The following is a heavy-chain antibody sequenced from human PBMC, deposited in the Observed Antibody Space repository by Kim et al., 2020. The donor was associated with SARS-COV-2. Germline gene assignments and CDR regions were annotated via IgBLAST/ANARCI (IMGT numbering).Heavy chain of an antibody. V-gene: IGHV3-23*01. CDR3: AKPYDFWSGYHYFDY. CDR1: GFTFSSYA. CDR2: ISGSGGST. Sequence: GGSLRLSCAASGFTFSSYAMSWVRQAPGKGLEWVSAISGSGGSTYYADSVKGRFTISRDNSKNTLYLQMNSLRAEDTAVYYCAKPYDFWSGYHYFDYWGQGTLVTVSS. J-gene: IGHJ4*02. D-gene: IGHD3-3*01.